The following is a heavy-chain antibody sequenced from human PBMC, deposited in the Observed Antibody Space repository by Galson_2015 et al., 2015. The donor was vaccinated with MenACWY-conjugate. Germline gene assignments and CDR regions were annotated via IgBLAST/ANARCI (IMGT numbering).Heavy chain of an antibody. D-gene: IGHD5-18*01. J-gene: IGHJ4*02. V-gene: IGHV3-7*03. CDR3: ARDSSPSGLGYSYAPY. CDR1: GFTLSAYW. Sequence: SLRLSCAASGFTLSAYWMTWVRQAPGKGPEWVANIKRDGSDKHYLDSVEGRFTISRDNARNSLYLQMDSLRAEDTAVYYCARDSSPSGLGYSYAPYWGQGTLVTVSS. CDR2: IKRDGSDK.